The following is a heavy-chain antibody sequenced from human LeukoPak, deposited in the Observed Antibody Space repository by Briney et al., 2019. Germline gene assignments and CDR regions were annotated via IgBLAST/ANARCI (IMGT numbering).Heavy chain of an antibody. CDR2: IYTSGST. J-gene: IGHJ6*03. V-gene: IGHV4-61*02. Sequence: SQTLSLTYTVSGGSISSGSYYWSWIRQPAGKGLEWIGRIYTSGSTNYNPSLKSRVTISVDTSKNQFSLKLSSVTAADTAVYYCARDPPPYYYYYMDVWGKGTTVTVSS. CDR3: ARDPPPYYYYYMDV. CDR1: GGSISSGSYY.